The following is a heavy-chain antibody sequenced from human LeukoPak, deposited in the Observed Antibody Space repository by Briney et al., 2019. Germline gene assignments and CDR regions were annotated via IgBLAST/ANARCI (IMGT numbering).Heavy chain of an antibody. CDR1: GFTFSSY. D-gene: IGHD3-9*01. V-gene: IGHV3-21*01. J-gene: IGHJ4*02. CDR2: ISSTSSYI. Sequence: GGSLRLSCAASGFTFSSYMNWVRPAPGKGLEWVSSISSTSSYIYYADSVKGRFTISRDNAKNSLYLQMNSLRADDTAVYYCARGQSRYFDWYLGFFDYWCQGTLVTVSS. CDR3: ARGQSRYFDWYLGFFDY.